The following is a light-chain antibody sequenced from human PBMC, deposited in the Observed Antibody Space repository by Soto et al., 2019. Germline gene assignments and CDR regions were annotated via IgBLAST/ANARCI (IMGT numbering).Light chain of an antibody. V-gene: IGKV3-11*01. CDR2: DVS. CDR3: QQRSNWPPLFT. J-gene: IGKJ3*01. Sequence: EIVLTQAPATLSLSPGERATLSCTASQSVSSYLAWYQQKPGQAPRLLIYDVSNRATGIPARFSGSGSGTDFTLTISSLEPEDFAVYYCQQRSNWPPLFTFGPGTKVDIK. CDR1: QSVSSY.